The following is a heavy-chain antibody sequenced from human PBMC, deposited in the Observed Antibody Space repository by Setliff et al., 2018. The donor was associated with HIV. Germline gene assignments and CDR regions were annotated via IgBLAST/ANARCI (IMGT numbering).Heavy chain of an antibody. Sequence: SETLSLTCTVSGGSISSSHTYWGWIRQPPGKGLEWIGSIFKTGHTYYNPSLKSRVTISVDTSKNQFSLRLTSVTAADTAVYYCARSPAAEGYWGQGTLGTVSS. CDR3: ARSPAAEGY. V-gene: IGHV4-39*01. CDR2: IFKTGHT. D-gene: IGHD6-13*01. J-gene: IGHJ4*02. CDR1: GGSISSSHTY.